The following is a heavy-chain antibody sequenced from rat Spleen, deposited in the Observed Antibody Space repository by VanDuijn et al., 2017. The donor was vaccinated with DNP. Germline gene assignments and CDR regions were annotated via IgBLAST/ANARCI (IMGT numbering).Heavy chain of an antibody. V-gene: IGHV5-29*01. J-gene: IGHJ2*01. CDR3: ARWYDSGYSFDF. D-gene: IGHD4-3*01. CDR1: GFTFSNYG. CDR2: ISYDGSTT. Sequence: EVQLVESGGGLVQPGRSLKLSCAASGFTFSNYGMAWVRQAPTKGLEWVASISYDGSTTYYRDSVKGRFTISRDNAKSTLYLQMNSLRSEDMATYYCARWYDSGYSFDFWGQGVMVTVSS.